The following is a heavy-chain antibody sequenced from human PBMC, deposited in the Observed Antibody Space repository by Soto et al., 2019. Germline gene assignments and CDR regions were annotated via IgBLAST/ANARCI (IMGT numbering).Heavy chain of an antibody. CDR2: ISGSGGST. D-gene: IGHD6-13*01. J-gene: IGHJ5*02. CDR3: AKVKGPKTSSWYRDWFDP. Sequence: PGGSLRLSCAASGFTFSSYAMSWVRQAPGKGLEWVSAISGSGGSTYYADSVKGRFTISRDNSKNTLYLQMNSLRAEDTAVYYCAKVKGPKTSSWYRDWFDPWGQGTLVTVAS. CDR1: GFTFSSYA. V-gene: IGHV3-23*01.